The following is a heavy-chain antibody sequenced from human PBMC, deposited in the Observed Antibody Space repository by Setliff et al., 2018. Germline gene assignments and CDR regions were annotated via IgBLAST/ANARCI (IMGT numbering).Heavy chain of an antibody. V-gene: IGHV3-23*01. J-gene: IGHJ6*02. CDR1: GFTFSSYS. Sequence: PGGSLRLSCAASGFTFSSYSMNWVRQAPGKGLEWVSAISGSGGNTYYADSVKGRFTISRDNSKSILYLQMNNLRAEDTAVYYCAKDRDYTGVGLYYGMDVWGQGTTVTVSS. D-gene: IGHD4-4*01. CDR2: ISGSGGNT. CDR3: AKDRDYTGVGLYYGMDV.